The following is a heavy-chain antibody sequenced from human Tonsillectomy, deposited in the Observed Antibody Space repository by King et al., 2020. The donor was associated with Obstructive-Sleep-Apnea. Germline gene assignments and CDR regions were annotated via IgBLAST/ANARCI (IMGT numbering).Heavy chain of an antibody. D-gene: IGHD3-22*01. V-gene: IGHV3-21*01. CDR1: GFTFSSYS. CDR2: ISSSSSYI. J-gene: IGHJ4*02. Sequence: VQLVESGGGLVKPGGSLRLSCAASGFTFSSYSMNWVRQAPGKGLEWVSSISSSSSYIYYADSVKGRFTISRDNAKNSLYLQMNSLRAEDTAVYYCARDLDGGYYFQPFDYWGQGTLVTVSS. CDR3: ARDLDGGYYFQPFDY.